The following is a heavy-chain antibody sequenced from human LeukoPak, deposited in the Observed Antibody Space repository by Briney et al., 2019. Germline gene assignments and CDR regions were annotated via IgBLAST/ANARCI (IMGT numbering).Heavy chain of an antibody. CDR1: GGSISSGGYY. V-gene: IGHV4-31*03. CDR2: IYYSGTT. D-gene: IGHD7-27*01. J-gene: IGHJ4*02. CDR3: ARGSTGDKSNN. Sequence: PSQTLSLTCTVSGGSISSGGYYWSWIRQLPGKGLEWIGYIYYSGTTSYNPSLKSRLTISLDTSENQFSLKLSSVTAGDTAVYYCARGSTGDKSNNWGQGTLVTVSS.